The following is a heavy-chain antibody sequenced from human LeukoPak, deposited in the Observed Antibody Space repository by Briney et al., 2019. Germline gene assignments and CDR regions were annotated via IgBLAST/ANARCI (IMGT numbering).Heavy chain of an antibody. CDR2: ISAYNGNT. CDR3: ARGGAPYDYVWGSYRPRDPSYYYYYYGMDV. D-gene: IGHD3-16*02. CDR1: GGTFSSYA. V-gene: IGHV1-18*01. Sequence: GASVNVSCKASGGTFSSYAISWVRQAPGQGLEWMGWISAYNGNTNYAQKLQGRVTMTTDTSTSTAYMELRSLRSDDTAVYYCARGGAPYDYVWGSYRPRDPSYYYYYYGMDVWGQGTTVTVSS. J-gene: IGHJ6*02.